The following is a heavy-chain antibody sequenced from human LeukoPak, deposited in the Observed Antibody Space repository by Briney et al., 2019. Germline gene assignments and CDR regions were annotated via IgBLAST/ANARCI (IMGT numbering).Heavy chain of an antibody. D-gene: IGHD3/OR15-3a*01. J-gene: IGHJ4*02. CDR3: ARDRTGGRVPSDY. CDR1: GFTFSMYW. V-gene: IGHV3-7*01. CDR2: IKQDGSEK. Sequence: PGGSLRLSCEVSGFTFSMYWMTWVRQAPGKGLEWVANIKQDGSEKYYVDSVKGRFTISRDNAKNSLYLQMNSLRAEDTAVYYCARDRTGGRVPSDYWGQGTLVTVSS.